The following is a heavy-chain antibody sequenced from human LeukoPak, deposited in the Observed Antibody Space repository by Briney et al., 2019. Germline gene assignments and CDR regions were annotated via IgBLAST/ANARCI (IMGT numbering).Heavy chain of an antibody. Sequence: GGSLRLSCAGSGFTFSNYNMNWVRQAPGKGLEWIAYISSNSGTIYYTDSVKGRFTISRDNAKNSLYLQMNSLGAEDTAVYYCARVDNMIRGVIIGYFDYWGQGTLVTVSS. D-gene: IGHD3-10*01. J-gene: IGHJ4*02. CDR2: ISSNSGTI. CDR3: ARVDNMIRGVIIGYFDY. V-gene: IGHV3-48*01. CDR1: GFTFSNYN.